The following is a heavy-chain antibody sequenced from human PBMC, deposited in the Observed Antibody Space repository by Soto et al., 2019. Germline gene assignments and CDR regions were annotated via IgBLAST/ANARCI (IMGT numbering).Heavy chain of an antibody. V-gene: IGHV3-33*01. Sequence: GGSLRLSCAASGFTFSSYGMHWVRQAPGKGLEWVAVIWYDGSNKYYADSVKGRFTISRDNSKNTLYLQMNSLRAEDTAVYYCAREGGTTPTYYDILTGYYKMGADFDYWGQGTLVTVSS. CDR3: AREGGTTPTYYDILTGYYKMGADFDY. CDR1: GFTFSSYG. D-gene: IGHD3-9*01. CDR2: IWYDGSNK. J-gene: IGHJ4*02.